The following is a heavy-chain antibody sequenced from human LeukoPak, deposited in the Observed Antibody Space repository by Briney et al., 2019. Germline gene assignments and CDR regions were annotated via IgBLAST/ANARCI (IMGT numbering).Heavy chain of an antibody. CDR1: GYLFTGYH. CDR2: INPNNGAT. J-gene: IGHJ5*01. V-gene: IGHV1-2*02. Sequence: ASVKVSCKASGYLFTGYHMHWVRQAPGQGLEWMGWINPNNGATDFAQKFRGRVTMTRDTSISTAYMELSRLRSDDTAVYFCARGEGKRYFDWFFSWGQGTLVTVSS. CDR3: ARGEGKRYFDWFFS. D-gene: IGHD3-9*01.